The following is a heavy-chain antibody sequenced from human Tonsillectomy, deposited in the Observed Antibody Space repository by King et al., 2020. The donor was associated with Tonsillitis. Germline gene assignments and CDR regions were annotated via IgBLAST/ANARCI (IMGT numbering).Heavy chain of an antibody. J-gene: IGHJ3*02. Sequence: VQLVESGGGVVRPGGSLRLSCAASGFTFDDYGMSWVRQAPGKGLEWVSGVTWNRGSTGYADSVKGRFTISRDNAKNSLYLQMNSLRAEDTALYFCASQGQIVGADDAFDIWGQGTMVTVSS. V-gene: IGHV3-20*04. CDR2: VTWNRGST. CDR3: ASQGQIVGADDAFDI. D-gene: IGHD1-26*01. CDR1: GFTFDDYG.